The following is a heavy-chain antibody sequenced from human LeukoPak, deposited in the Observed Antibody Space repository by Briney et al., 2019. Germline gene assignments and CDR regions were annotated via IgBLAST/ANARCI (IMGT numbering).Heavy chain of an antibody. D-gene: IGHD4-23*01. J-gene: IGHJ4*02. CDR2: IRYDGSNK. CDR1: GFTFSSYG. Sequence: PGGSLRLSCAASGFTFSSYGMHWVRQAPGKGLEGVAFIRYDGSNKYYADSVKGRFTISRDNSKNTLYLQMNSLRAEDTAVYYCAKDPGLTHQTNPDYWGQGTLVTVSS. V-gene: IGHV3-30*02. CDR3: AKDPGLTHQTNPDY.